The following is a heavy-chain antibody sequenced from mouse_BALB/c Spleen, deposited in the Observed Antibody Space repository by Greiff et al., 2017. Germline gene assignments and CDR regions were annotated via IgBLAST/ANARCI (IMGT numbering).Heavy chain of an antibody. J-gene: IGHJ3*01. Sequence: EVKLMESGPSLVKPSQTLSLTCSVTGDSITSGYWNWIRKFPGNKLEYMGYISYSGSNYYNPSLNSRISIIRDTSTNQYYLQLNSVATEDTATYYCARNKTTATFAYWGQGTLVTVSA. CDR2: ISYSGSN. CDR3: ARNKTTATFAY. V-gene: IGHV3-8*02. D-gene: IGHD1-2*01. CDR1: GDSITSGY.